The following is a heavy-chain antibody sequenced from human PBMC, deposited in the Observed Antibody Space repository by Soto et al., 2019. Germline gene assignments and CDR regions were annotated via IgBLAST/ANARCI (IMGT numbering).Heavy chain of an antibody. J-gene: IGHJ4*02. CDR2: IFPIFGTA. CDR3: ALPRGVDTATVKRYYFDY. CDR1: GGTFSSYA. Sequence: ASVKVSCKASGGTFSSYAFSRVRQAPGHGLEWMGGIFPIFGTANYAQNFQGRVTITADESTSTSYMELNSLRSEDAAMYYCALPRGVDTATVKRYYFDYWGQGTLLTASS. V-gene: IGHV1-69*13. D-gene: IGHD5-18*01.